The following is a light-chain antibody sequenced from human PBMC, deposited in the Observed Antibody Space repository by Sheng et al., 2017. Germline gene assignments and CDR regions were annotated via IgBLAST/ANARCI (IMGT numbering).Light chain of an antibody. V-gene: IGKV1-39*01. CDR1: EYSQL. CDR2: ATS. CDR3: QQSRYTPRT. J-gene: IGKJ1*01. Sequence: DVQMTQSPSFLSASVGRQSHHLLPCKSEYSQLFKLVSAEPGKAPKVLIYATSLLESGVPSRFQWQXIWDRFTLTISSLQPEDFGSYYCQQSRYTPRTFGQGTKVE.